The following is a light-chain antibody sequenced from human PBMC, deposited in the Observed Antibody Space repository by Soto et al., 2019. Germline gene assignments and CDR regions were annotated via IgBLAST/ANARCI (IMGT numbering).Light chain of an antibody. J-gene: IGKJ5*01. Sequence: EIVLTQSPATLSLSPGERATLSCRASQSVSSSLAWYQQKPGQAPRLLIYGASNGAAGIPARFSGTGSGTDFTLIINRLEPEDVAIYYCQQYGGSPRITFGQGTRLEIK. CDR2: GAS. CDR3: QQYGGSPRIT. V-gene: IGKV3-20*01. CDR1: QSVSSS.